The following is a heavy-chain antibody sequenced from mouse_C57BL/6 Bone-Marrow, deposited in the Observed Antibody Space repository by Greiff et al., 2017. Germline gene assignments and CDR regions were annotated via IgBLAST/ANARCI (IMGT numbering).Heavy chain of an antibody. CDR1: GYTFTSYW. Sequence: QVQLQQPGAELVKPGASVKLSCKASGYTFTSYWMQWVKQRPGQGLEWIGEIDPSDSYNTYNQKFKGKATLTVDTSSSTAYMQLSSMTSEDSAVDDCARYRIYYGWMDYWGQGTSVTVSS. CDR3: ARYRIYYGWMDY. CDR2: IDPSDSYN. D-gene: IGHD2-2*01. J-gene: IGHJ4*01. V-gene: IGHV1-50*01.